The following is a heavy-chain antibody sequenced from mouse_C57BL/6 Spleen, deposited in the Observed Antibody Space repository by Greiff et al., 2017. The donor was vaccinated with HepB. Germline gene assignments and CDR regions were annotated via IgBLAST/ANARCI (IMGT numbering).Heavy chain of an antibody. Sequence: EVKLMESGGGLVKPGGSLKLSCAASGFTFSDYGMHWVRQAPEKGLEWVAYISSGSSTIYYADTVKGRFTISRDNAKNTLFLQMTSLRSEDTAMYYCARHGLRFDYWGQGTTLTVSS. J-gene: IGHJ2*01. CDR3: ARHGLRFDY. V-gene: IGHV5-17*01. CDR1: GFTFSDYG. D-gene: IGHD2-2*01. CDR2: ISSGSSTI.